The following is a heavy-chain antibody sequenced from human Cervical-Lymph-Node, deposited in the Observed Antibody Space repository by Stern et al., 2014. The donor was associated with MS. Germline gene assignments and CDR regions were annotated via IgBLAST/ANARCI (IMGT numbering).Heavy chain of an antibody. CDR2: IIPIIGTA. CDR1: GGTFSSSD. J-gene: IGHJ4*02. V-gene: IGHV1-69*01. Sequence: VQLVESEAEVQKPGSSVKVSCRASGGTFSSSDINWVRQAPGQGLEWMGGIIPIIGTANYAQKYQGRVTITADESTSTAYMELSSLRSEDTAIYYCALGGFGHYFEYWGQGTLVTVSS. D-gene: IGHD3-10*01. CDR3: ALGGFGHYFEY.